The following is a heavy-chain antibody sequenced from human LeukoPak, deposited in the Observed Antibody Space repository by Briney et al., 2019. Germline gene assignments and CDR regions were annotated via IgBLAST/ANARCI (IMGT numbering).Heavy chain of an antibody. D-gene: IGHD3-16*01. J-gene: IGHJ6*03. Sequence: GGSLRLSCAASGFTFSSYGMNWVRQAPGKGLEWVANIKQDGSEKYYVDSVKGRFTISRDNAKNSLFLQTSSLRADDTAIYYCARAGELRYMDVWGKGTAVTVSS. V-gene: IGHV3-7*01. CDR1: GFTFSSYG. CDR2: IKQDGSEK. CDR3: ARAGELRYMDV.